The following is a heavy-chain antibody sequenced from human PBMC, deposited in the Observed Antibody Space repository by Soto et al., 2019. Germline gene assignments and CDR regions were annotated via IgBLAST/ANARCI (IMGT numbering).Heavy chain of an antibody. CDR2: INHSGST. CDR1: GGSFSGYY. D-gene: IGHD2-2*01. J-gene: IGHJ5*02. Sequence: SETLSLTCAVYGGSFSGYYWSWIRQPPGKGLEWIGEINHSGSTNYNPSLKSRVTISVDTSKNQFSLKLSSVTAADTAVYYCARGPGYCSSTSCVGLGFDPWGQGTRVTVSS. CDR3: ARGPGYCSSTSCVGLGFDP. V-gene: IGHV4-34*01.